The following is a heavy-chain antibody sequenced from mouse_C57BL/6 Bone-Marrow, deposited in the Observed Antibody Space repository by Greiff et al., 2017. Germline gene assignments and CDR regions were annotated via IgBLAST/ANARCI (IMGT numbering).Heavy chain of an antibody. CDR2: IYPGSGST. Sequence: QVQLQQPGAELVKPGASVKMSCKASGYNFTSYWMTWVKQRTGQGLEWIGDIYPGSGSTNYHEKFQSKATLTVDTSSSTAYMQLSSLTSEDSAVYYCARDYYSGYWGQGTTLTVS. CDR3: ARDYYSGY. CDR1: GYNFTSYW. J-gene: IGHJ2*01. V-gene: IGHV1-55*01.